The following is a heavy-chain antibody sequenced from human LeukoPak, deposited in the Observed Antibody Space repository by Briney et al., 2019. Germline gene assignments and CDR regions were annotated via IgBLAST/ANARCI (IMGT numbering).Heavy chain of an antibody. Sequence: SETLSLTCAVYGGSFSGYYWSWIRQPPGKGLEWIGEINHSGSTNYNPSLKSRVTISVDTSKNQFSLKLSSVTAADTAVYYCARDPSPNYYDSSDDDWGQGTLVTVSS. CDR3: ARDPSPNYYDSSDDD. CDR1: GGSFSGYY. CDR2: INHSGST. D-gene: IGHD3-22*01. V-gene: IGHV4-34*01. J-gene: IGHJ4*02.